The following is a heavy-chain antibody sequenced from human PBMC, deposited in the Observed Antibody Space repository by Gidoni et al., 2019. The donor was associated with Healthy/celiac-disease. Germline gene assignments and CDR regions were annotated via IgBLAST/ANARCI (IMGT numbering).Heavy chain of an antibody. CDR3: ARDIGGYPPDAFDI. CDR1: GFTFDDYG. J-gene: IGHJ3*02. V-gene: IGHV3-20*01. D-gene: IGHD3-22*01. CDR2: INWNGGST. Sequence: EVQLVESGGGVVRLVGSLRLSCAASGFTFDDYGMSWARQAPGKGLGWVSGINWNGGSTGYADSVKGRFTISRDNAKNSLYLQMNSLRAEDTALYHCARDIGGYPPDAFDIWGQGTMVTVSS.